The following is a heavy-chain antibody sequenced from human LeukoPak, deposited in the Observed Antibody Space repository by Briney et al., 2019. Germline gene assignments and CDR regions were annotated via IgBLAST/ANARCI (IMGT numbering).Heavy chain of an antibody. CDR1: EYSFTSYW. Sequence: GESLKISCKGSEYSFTSYWIGWVRQMPGKGLEWMGIIYPGDSDSRYSPSFQGQVTISADKSISTAYLQWSSLKASDTAIYYCARFLADCSSTSCYYYYYYAMDVWGQGTTVTVSS. J-gene: IGHJ6*02. V-gene: IGHV5-51*01. CDR2: IYPGDSDS. D-gene: IGHD2-2*01. CDR3: ARFLADCSSTSCYYYYYYAMDV.